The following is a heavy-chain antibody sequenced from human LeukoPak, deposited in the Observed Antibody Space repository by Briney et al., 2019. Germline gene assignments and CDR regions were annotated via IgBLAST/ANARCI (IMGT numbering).Heavy chain of an antibody. Sequence: SQTLSLTCAISGDSVSNNIATWNWVRQSPSRGLEWLGRTYYRSRWGNDYAISVKGRITINPDTSRNQFSLQLNSVTPEDTAVYYCVRDSDDYYWALDFWGQGTLVTVSS. CDR3: VRDSDDYYWALDF. D-gene: IGHD3-10*01. CDR2: TYYRSRWGN. V-gene: IGHV6-1*01. J-gene: IGHJ4*02. CDR1: GDSVSNNIAT.